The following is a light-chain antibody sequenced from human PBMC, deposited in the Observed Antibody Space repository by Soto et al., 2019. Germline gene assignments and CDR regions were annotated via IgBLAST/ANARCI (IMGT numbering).Light chain of an antibody. CDR1: QSISSY. Sequence: DIQMTQSPSSLSASVGDRVTITCRASQSISSYLNWYQQKPGKAPKLLIYAASSLQSGVPSRFSGSGSGTDFTLTINNLQREDFTTYYCQQSHGTPPTFGQGTKVDIK. CDR2: AAS. J-gene: IGKJ1*01. V-gene: IGKV1-39*01. CDR3: QQSHGTPPT.